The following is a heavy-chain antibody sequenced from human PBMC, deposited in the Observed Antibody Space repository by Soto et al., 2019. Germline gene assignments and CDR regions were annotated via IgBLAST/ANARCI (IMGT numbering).Heavy chain of an antibody. CDR1: GFTFSTYA. J-gene: IGHJ6*02. D-gene: IGHD2-2*01. CDR2: ISGGGDNT. Sequence: PGGSLRLSXAASGFTFSTYAMTWVRQAPGKGLEWVSAISGGGDNTYYADSVKGRFTISRDNSKNTLFLQMNSLRAEDTAVYYCATRRDASYYYYGMDVWGQGTTVTVSS. CDR3: ATRRDASYYYYGMDV. V-gene: IGHV3-23*01.